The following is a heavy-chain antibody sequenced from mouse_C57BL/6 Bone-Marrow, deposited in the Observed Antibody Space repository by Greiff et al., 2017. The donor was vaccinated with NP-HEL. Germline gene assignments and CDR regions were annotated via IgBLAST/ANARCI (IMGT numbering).Heavy chain of an antibody. CDR1: GYTFTSYW. CDR2: IHPNSGST. J-gene: IGHJ3*01. Sequence: QVQLQQPGAELVKPGASVKLSCKASGYTFTSYWMHWVKQRPGQGLEWIGMIHPNSGSTNYNEKFKSKATLTVDKSSSTAYMQLSSLTSEDSAVYYCAREDDGNYEAWFAYWGQGTLVTVSA. V-gene: IGHV1-64*01. D-gene: IGHD2-1*01. CDR3: AREDDGNYEAWFAY.